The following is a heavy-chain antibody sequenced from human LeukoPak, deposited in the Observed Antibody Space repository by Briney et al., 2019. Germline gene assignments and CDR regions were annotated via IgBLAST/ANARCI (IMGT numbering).Heavy chain of an antibody. CDR1: GGSFSGYY. Sequence: PSETLSLTCAVYGGSFSGYYWSWIRQPPGKGLEWIGEINHSGSTNYNPSLKSRVTISVDTSKNQFSLKLSSVTAADTAVYYCARGRLRRFSAFYGMDVWGQGTTVTVSS. V-gene: IGHV4-34*01. D-gene: IGHD3-10*01. J-gene: IGHJ6*02. CDR3: ARGRLRRFSAFYGMDV. CDR2: INHSGST.